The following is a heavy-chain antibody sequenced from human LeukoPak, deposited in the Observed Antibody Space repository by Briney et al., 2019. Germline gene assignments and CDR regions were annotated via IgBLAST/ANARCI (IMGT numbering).Heavy chain of an antibody. D-gene: IGHD3-22*01. CDR1: GFTFSSYA. CDR3: AKGGYDSSGYWLD. V-gene: IGHV3-30*04. J-gene: IGHJ4*02. CDR2: ISYDGSNK. Sequence: PGGSLRLSCAASGFTFSSYAMHWVRQAPGKGLEWVAVISYDGSNKYYADSVKGRFTISRDNSKNTLYLQMNSLRAEDTAVYYCAKGGYDSSGYWLDWGQGTLVTVSS.